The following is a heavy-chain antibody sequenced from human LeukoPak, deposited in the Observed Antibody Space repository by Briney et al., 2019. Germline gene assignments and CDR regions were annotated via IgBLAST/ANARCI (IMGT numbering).Heavy chain of an antibody. CDR3: ARSSYYYYGTDV. J-gene: IGHJ6*02. V-gene: IGHV4-59*08. Sequence: PSETLSLTCTVSGGSISSYYWSWIRQPPGKGLEWIGYMYYSGSTNYNPSLKSRVTISVDTSKNQFSLKLSSVTAADTAVYYCARSSYYYYGTDVWGQGTTATVSS. CDR2: MYYSGST. CDR1: GGSISSYY.